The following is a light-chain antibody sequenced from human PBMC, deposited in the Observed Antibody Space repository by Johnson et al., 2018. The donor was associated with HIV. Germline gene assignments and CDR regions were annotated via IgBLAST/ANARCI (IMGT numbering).Light chain of an antibody. CDR1: SSNIGNNY. Sequence: QSVLTQPPSVSAAPGQKVTISCSGSSSNIGNNYLSWYQQLPGTAPKLLIYENNKRPSGIPDRFSGSKSGTSATLGITGLQTWDEADYYCETWDSSMSAYVLGSGTNVTVL. V-gene: IGLV1-51*02. CDR3: ETWDSSMSAYV. CDR2: ENN. J-gene: IGLJ1*01.